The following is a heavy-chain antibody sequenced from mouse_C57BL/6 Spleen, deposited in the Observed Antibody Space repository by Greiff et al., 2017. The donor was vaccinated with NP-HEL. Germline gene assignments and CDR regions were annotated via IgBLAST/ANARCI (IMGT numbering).Heavy chain of an antibody. CDR2: IYPGSGST. V-gene: IGHV1-55*01. Sequence: QVQLQQPGAELVKPGASVKMSCKASGYTFTSYWITWVKQRPGQGLEWIGDIYPGSGSTNYNEKFKSKATLTVDTSSSTAYMQLSSLTSEDSAVYCCARDDGYPYYFDYWGQGTTLTVSS. CDR3: ARDDGYPYYFDY. J-gene: IGHJ2*01. CDR1: GYTFTSYW. D-gene: IGHD2-3*01.